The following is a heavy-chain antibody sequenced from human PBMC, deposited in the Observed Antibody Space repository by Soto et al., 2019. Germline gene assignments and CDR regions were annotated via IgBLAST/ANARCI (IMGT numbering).Heavy chain of an antibody. J-gene: IGHJ5*02. Sequence: QVQLQESGPGLVKPSQTLSLTCTVSGGSISSGGYYWSWIRQHPGKGLEWIGYIYYSGSTYYNPSLKSRVTISVDTSKNQFSLKLSAVTAADTAVYYCARDTGGGNSRWFDPWGQGTLVTVSS. CDR2: IYYSGST. V-gene: IGHV4-31*03. D-gene: IGHD2-21*02. CDR1: GGSISSGGYY. CDR3: ARDTGGGNSRWFDP.